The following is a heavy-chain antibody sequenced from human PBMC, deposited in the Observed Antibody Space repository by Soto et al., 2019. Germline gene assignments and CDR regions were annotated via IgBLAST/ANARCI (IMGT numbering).Heavy chain of an antibody. CDR2: IYPGDSDT. CDR3: ARSIAVAGPYYYGMDV. J-gene: IGHJ6*02. D-gene: IGHD6-19*01. V-gene: IGHV5-51*01. Sequence: GESLKISCMGSGYKVSTWHNFTSYWIAWVRQMPGEGLEWMGIIYPGDSDTRYGPSFQGQVTMTRDTSISTAYMELSRLRSDDTAVYYCARSIAVAGPYYYGMDVWGQGTTVTVSS. CDR1: GYKVSTWHNFTSYW.